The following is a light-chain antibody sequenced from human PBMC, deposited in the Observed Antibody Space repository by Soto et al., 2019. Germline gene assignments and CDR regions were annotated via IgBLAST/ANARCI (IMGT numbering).Light chain of an antibody. J-gene: IGKJ3*01. V-gene: IGKV1-6*01. Sequence: AFQMTQSPSSLSASIRDRVTITCRASQGIRNDLGWSQQKPEKAPNLLIFAASSLKNAVPSRFIGSRSGTDFTLTISSLQPEDFATYFCLQDYTYPLLPFGPGTKVDIK. CDR3: LQDYTYPLLP. CDR2: AAS. CDR1: QGIRND.